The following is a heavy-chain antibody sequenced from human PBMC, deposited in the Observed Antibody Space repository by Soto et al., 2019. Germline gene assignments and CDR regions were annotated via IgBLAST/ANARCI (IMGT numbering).Heavy chain of an antibody. Sequence: QLQLQESGPGLVEPSETLSLTCTVSGGSISSSSYYWGWIRQPPGKGLEWIGTIYYSVSTYYNPSLQGRVTISVDTSKNQFSLKLSSVTAADTAVYYCARLYGSSLFDYWGQGTLVTVSS. D-gene: IGHD6-6*01. V-gene: IGHV4-39*01. CDR2: IYYSVST. J-gene: IGHJ4*02. CDR3: ARLYGSSLFDY. CDR1: GGSISSSSYY.